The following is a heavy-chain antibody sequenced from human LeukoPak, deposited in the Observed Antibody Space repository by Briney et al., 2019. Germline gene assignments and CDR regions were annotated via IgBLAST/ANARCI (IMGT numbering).Heavy chain of an antibody. Sequence: SETLSLTCTVSGGSISSSNYYWGWVRQPPGKGLEWIGTIYYSGNTYYTPSLKRRVTISVDTSKNQFSLRLSSVTAADTAVYFCMRHEEEDGYNAKPFDFWGQGTLVTVSS. J-gene: IGHJ4*02. CDR2: IYYSGNT. CDR1: GGSISSSNYY. V-gene: IGHV4-39*01. D-gene: IGHD5-24*01. CDR3: MRHEEEDGYNAKPFDF.